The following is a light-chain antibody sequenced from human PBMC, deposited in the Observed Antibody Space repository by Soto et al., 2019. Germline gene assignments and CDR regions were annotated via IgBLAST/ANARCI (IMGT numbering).Light chain of an antibody. CDR2: GAS. CDR1: QSVSSSY. J-gene: IGKJ1*01. CDR3: QQYGSSPRT. Sequence: EIALTPSPGTLSLSPWDRATLSGRASQSVSSSYLAWYQQKPGQAPRLLIYGASNRATGIPDRFSGSGSGTDFTLTISRLEPEDFAVYYCQQYGSSPRTFGQGTKVDIK. V-gene: IGKV3-20*01.